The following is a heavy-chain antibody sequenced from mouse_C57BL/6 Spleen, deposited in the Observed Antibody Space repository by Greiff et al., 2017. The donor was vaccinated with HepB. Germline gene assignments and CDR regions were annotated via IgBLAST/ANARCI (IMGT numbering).Heavy chain of an antibody. J-gene: IGHJ1*03. CDR3: ARSNDYDGYWYFDV. CDR1: GYTFTSYW. D-gene: IGHD2-4*01. Sequence: QVQLQQPGTELVKPGASVKLSCKASGYTFTSYWMHWMKQRPGQGLEWIGNINPSNGGTNYNEKFKSKATLTVDKSSSTAYMQRSSLTSEDSAVYYCARSNDYDGYWYFDVWGTGTTVTVSS. CDR2: INPSNGGT. V-gene: IGHV1-53*01.